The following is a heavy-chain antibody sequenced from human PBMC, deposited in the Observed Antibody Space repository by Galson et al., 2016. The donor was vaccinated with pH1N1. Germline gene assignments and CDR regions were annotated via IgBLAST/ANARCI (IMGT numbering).Heavy chain of an antibody. D-gene: IGHD2/OR15-2a*01. Sequence: LSCAASGFTFSSYWMHWVRQAPGKGLEWVSTLSGSGSSTYYGDSVRGRFTISRDNSKNTLYLQMNTLKVDDTAVYYCAKDYRESTSSARAFDIWGQGTLVTVSS. J-gene: IGHJ3*02. CDR1: GFTFSSYW. V-gene: IGHV3-23*01. CDR2: LSGSGSST. CDR3: AKDYRESTSSARAFDI.